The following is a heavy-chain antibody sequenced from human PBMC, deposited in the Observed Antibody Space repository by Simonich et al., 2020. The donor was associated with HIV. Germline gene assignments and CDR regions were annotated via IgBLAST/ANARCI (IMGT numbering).Heavy chain of an antibody. CDR3: AREWSYYYDSSGYYTDAFDI. CDR1: GGSISSSSYY. D-gene: IGHD3-22*01. CDR2: IYYRGST. Sequence: QLQLQESGPGLVKPSETLSLTCTVSGGSISSSSYYWGWIRQPPGKGLEWIGSIYYRGSTYYNQSLKSRVTISVDTSKNQFSLKLSSVTAADTAVYYCAREWSYYYDSSGYYTDAFDIWGQGTMVTVSS. J-gene: IGHJ3*02. V-gene: IGHV4-39*02.